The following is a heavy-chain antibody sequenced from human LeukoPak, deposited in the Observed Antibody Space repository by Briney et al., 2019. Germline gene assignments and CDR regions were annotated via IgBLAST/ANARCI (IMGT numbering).Heavy chain of an antibody. CDR2: IYSSGST. J-gene: IGHJ4*02. D-gene: IGHD3-22*01. Sequence: SETLSLTCTVSGGSISSGSYYWTWIRQPAAKGLEWNGRIYSSGSTNYNPSLKSRVTISVDTSKNQFSLKLSSVTAADTAVYYCARGNYYDSSGYYFDYWGQGTLVTVSS. V-gene: IGHV4-61*02. CDR3: ARGNYYDSSGYYFDY. CDR1: GGSISSGSYY.